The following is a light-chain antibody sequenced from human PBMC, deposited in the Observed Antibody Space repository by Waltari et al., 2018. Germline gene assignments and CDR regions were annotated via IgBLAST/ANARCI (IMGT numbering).Light chain of an antibody. J-gene: IGKJ4*01. Sequence: DIQMTQSPSSLSASEGDRGTITCRASQTISPYLNWYQQKPGKAPKLLIYAASSLQVGVPSRFSGSGSGTDFKLTISSLQPEDFATYYCQQSYISPRTFGGGTKVEI. CDR2: AAS. CDR1: QTISPY. V-gene: IGKV1-39*01. CDR3: QQSYISPRT.